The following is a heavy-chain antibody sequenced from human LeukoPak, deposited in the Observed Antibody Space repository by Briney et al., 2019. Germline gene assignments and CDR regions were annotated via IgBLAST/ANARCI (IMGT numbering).Heavy chain of an antibody. CDR3: ARDPGITMVRGVIEGNWFDP. J-gene: IGHJ5*02. V-gene: IGHV1-18*01. CDR2: ISAYNGNT. D-gene: IGHD3-10*01. CDR1: GYTFINYV. Sequence: EASVKVSSKASGYTFINYVISWVRQAPGQGLERMGWISAYNGNTNYAQKFQGRVTMTTETSTSTDHMELWSLRSDDTAVYYCARDPGITMVRGVIEGNWFDPWGQGTLVTVSS.